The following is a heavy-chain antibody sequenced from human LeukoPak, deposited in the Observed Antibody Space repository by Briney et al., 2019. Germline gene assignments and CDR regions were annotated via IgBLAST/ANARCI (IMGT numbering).Heavy chain of an antibody. J-gene: IGHJ4*02. CDR1: GFTFSSYS. CDR3: ARDGVGDLSWLQGHYFDY. V-gene: IGHV3-48*01. CDR2: ISSSSSTI. D-gene: IGHD5-24*01. Sequence: GGSLRLSCAASGFTFSSYSMNWVRQAPGKGLEWVSYISSSSSTIYYADSVKGRFTISRDNAKNSLYLQMNSLRAEDTAVYYCARDGVGDLSWLQGHYFDYWGQGTLVTVSS.